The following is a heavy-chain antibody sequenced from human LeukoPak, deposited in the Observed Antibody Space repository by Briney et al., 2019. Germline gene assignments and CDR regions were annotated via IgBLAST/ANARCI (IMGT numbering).Heavy chain of an antibody. D-gene: IGHD2-2*01. J-gene: IGHJ4*02. V-gene: IGHV3-23*01. CDR3: AKRLGCSDTRCYGFDS. Sequence: PGEALRLSFATTGFSFTNYAISTGRRAPGKGLERVSSISGSNTHYADAVKGRFTISRDNSKSTLNLQMNSLRAEDTAIYYCAKRLGCSDTRCYGFDSWGQGTLVTVSS. CDR1: GFSFTNYA. CDR2: ISGSNT.